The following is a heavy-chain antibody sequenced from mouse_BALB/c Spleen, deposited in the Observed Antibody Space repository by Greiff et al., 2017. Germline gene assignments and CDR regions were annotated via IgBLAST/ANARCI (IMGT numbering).Heavy chain of an antibody. CDR3: ARSEGIPFAY. V-gene: IGHV3-2*02. Sequence: EGKLQESGPGLVKPSQSLSLTCTVTGYSITSDYAWNWIRQFPGNKLEWMGYISYSGSTSYNPSLKSRISITRDTSKNQFFLQLNSVTTEDTATYYCARSEGIPFAYWGQGTLVTVSA. CDR2: ISYSGST. J-gene: IGHJ3*01. CDR1: GYSITSDYA.